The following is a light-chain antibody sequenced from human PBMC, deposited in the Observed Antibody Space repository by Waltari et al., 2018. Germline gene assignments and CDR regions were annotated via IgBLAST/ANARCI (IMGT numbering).Light chain of an antibody. V-gene: IGLV2-14*03. CDR2: DVS. CDR1: SSDVGGYNY. CDR3: SSYTGSSTSYV. Sequence: QSALTQPASVSGSPGQSITISCTGTSSDVGGYNYVSWYQQHPGMAPKLMIFDVSNRPSGVSTRFSGCKSGNTASLTISWLQAEDEADYYCSSYTGSSTSYVFGTGTKVTVL. J-gene: IGLJ1*01.